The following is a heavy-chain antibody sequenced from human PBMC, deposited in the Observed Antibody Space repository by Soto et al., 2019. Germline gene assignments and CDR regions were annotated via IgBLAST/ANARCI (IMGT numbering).Heavy chain of an antibody. Sequence: QVQLVQSGAEVKKPESSVKVSCKAPGGTFSTYAISWVRQAPGQGLEWMGGIIPMFGTANYAQRFQDRVTNTVDESTNTVYMELSSLRSEDTAVYFCASGIQLWLRRINNGYSGWGQGTLVTVSS. CDR3: ASGIQLWLRRINNGYSG. D-gene: IGHD5-18*01. CDR2: IIPMFGTA. V-gene: IGHV1-69*12. J-gene: IGHJ4*02. CDR1: GGTFSTYA.